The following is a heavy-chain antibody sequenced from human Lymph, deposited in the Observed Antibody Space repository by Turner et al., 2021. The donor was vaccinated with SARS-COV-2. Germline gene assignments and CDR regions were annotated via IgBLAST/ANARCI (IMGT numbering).Heavy chain of an antibody. J-gene: IGHJ6*02. V-gene: IGHV1-8*02. CDR1: GYTFTSYD. CDR2: MNPNSGNT. CDR3: ARGRYSGGGMDV. Sequence: QVQLVQSGAEVKKPGASVKVSCKAPGYTFTSYDINWVRQATGQGLEWMGWMNPNSGNTGYAQKFQGRGTMTRNTSISTAYMELSSLGSEDTAVYYCARGRYSGGGMDVWGQGTTVTVSS. D-gene: IGHD1-26*01.